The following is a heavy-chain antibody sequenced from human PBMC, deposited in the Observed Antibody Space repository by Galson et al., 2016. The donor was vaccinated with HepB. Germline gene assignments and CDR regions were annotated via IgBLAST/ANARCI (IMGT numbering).Heavy chain of an antibody. J-gene: IGHJ6*02. D-gene: IGHD3-16*02. V-gene: IGHV6-1*01. Sequence: CAISGDSVSSNSAAWNWIRQSPSRGLEWLGRTYYRSKGYNDYAVSVKSRLTINPDTSNNQFSLQFNTVTPEDTAVYSCARVQTSYDYLWGTYRYYYYYNMDVWGPGTTVTVSS. CDR1: GDSVSSNSAA. CDR3: ARVQTSYDYLWGTYRYYYYYNMDV. CDR2: TYYRSKGYN.